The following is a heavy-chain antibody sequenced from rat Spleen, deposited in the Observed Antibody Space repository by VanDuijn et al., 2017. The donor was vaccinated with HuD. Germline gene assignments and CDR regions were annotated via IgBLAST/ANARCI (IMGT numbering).Heavy chain of an antibody. CDR1: GFTFSDFD. CDR3: VNTYYGYWFGY. Sequence: EVRLVESGGGLVQPGRSLKLSCAASGFTFSDFDMAWVRQAPTKGLEWVASISTGGDDTYYRDSVKGRFIISRDDEESTLYLEMGSLRSEDTATYYCVNTYYGYWFGYWGQGTLVTVSS. J-gene: IGHJ3*01. D-gene: IGHD1-9*01. V-gene: IGHV5S23*01. CDR2: ISTGGDDT.